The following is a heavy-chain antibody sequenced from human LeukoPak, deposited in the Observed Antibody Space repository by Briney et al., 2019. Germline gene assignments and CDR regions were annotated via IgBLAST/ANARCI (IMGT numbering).Heavy chain of an antibody. CDR2: ISGSGGST. J-gene: IGHJ4*02. D-gene: IGHD3-3*01. V-gene: IGHV3-23*01. CDR3: AKAPHYDFWSGYPQGYFDY. CDR1: GYTFSSYS. Sequence: GGSLTLSCQASGYTFSSYSMIWVRQAPGKGLEWVAAISGSGGSTDYADSVKGRFTISRDNSKNTLYLQMNSMRAEDTAVYFCAKAPHYDFWSGYPQGYFDYWGQGTLVTVSS.